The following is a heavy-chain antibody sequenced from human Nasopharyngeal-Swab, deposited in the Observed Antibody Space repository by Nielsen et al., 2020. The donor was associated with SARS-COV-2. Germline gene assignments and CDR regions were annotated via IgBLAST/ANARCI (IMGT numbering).Heavy chain of an antibody. CDR2: ISSSSTYI. Sequence: GESLKISCAASGFTLSSYSMNWVRQAPGKGLVWVSSISSSSTYIYYADSVKGRFTISRDNAKNSLYLQMNSLRAEDTAVYYCARTGYSFGFDAFDVWGQGTMVTVSS. CDR1: GFTLSSYS. J-gene: IGHJ3*01. V-gene: IGHV3-21*01. D-gene: IGHD5-18*01. CDR3: ARTGYSFGFDAFDV.